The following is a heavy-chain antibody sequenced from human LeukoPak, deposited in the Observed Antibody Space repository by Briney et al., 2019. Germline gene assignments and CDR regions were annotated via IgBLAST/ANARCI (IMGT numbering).Heavy chain of an antibody. J-gene: IGHJ4*02. CDR3: ARDQYDTWSRRGNFDS. V-gene: IGHV3-7*03. Sequence: GGSLRLSCAASGLTFSSYAMNWVRQASGKGLEWVANIKLDGSEKNYVDSVKGRFTISRDNTKNSLYLQMNSLRAEDTAVFYCARDQYDTWSRRGNFDSWGQGTLVIVSS. CDR1: GLTFSSYA. CDR2: IKLDGSEK. D-gene: IGHD3/OR15-3a*01.